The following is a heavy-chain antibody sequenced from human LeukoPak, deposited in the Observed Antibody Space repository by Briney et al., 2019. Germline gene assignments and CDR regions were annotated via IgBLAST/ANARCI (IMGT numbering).Heavy chain of an antibody. D-gene: IGHD6-13*01. J-gene: IGHJ4*02. CDR1: GFIFSDYW. CDR3: TTVLSSNRYNLCDY. CDR2: IRHDATES. V-gene: IGHV3-7*02. Sequence: GGSLRLSCAASGFIFSDYWMSWVRQAPGKRPEWVADIRHDATESHYADSVRGRFTISRDNAENSLYLQMNSLGVDDTAVYYCTTVLSSNRYNLCDYWGQGTLVTVSS.